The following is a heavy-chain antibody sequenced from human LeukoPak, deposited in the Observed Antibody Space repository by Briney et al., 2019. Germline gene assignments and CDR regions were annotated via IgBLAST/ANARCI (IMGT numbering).Heavy chain of an antibody. Sequence: SETLSLTCTVSGGSISSYHWSWIRQSAGKGLEWIGRIYTSGSTNYNPSLKSRVTMSVDTSKNQFSLKLSSVTAADTAVYYCARSYYDSSGYYPWGQGTMVTVSS. V-gene: IGHV4-4*07. CDR2: IYTSGST. CDR3: ARSYYDSSGYYP. J-gene: IGHJ3*01. D-gene: IGHD3-22*01. CDR1: GGSISSYH.